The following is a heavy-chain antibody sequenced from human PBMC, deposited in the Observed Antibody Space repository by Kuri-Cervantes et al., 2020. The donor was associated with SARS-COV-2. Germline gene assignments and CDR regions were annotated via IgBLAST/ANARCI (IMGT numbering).Heavy chain of an antibody. Sequence: SETLSLTCSVSGGSMGNYYWSWIRQPPGRGLEWMGYVYYSGNTNYNPSLRSRLTVSVDTSRNQSSLKLTSVTAADTAVYYCVRLGDHYFDSWGQGTLVTVSS. CDR2: VYYSGNT. CDR3: VRLGDHYFDS. D-gene: IGHD2-21*02. V-gene: IGHV4-59*01. J-gene: IGHJ4*02. CDR1: GGSMGNYY.